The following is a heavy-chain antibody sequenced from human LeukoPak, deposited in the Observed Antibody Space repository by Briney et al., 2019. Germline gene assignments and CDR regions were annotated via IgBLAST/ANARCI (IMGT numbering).Heavy chain of an antibody. Sequence: ASVKVSCKASGYTFTSYGISWVLQAPGQGLEWMGWISAYNGNTNYAQKLQGRVTMTTDTSTSTAYMELRSLRSDDTAVYYCARDVSRLMVYSTRFDPWGQGTLVTVSS. J-gene: IGHJ5*02. CDR2: ISAYNGNT. V-gene: IGHV1-18*01. CDR3: ARDVSRLMVYSTRFDP. D-gene: IGHD2-8*01. CDR1: GYTFTSYG.